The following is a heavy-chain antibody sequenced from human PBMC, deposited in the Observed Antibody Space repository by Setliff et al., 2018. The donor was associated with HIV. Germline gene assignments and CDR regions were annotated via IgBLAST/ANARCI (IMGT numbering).Heavy chain of an antibody. V-gene: IGHV4-38-2*02. CDR2: IYHSGST. D-gene: IGHD2-15*01. CDR1: GYSISSGYY. Sequence: SETLSLTCAVSGYSISSGYYWGWIRQPPGKGLEWIGSIYHSGSTYYNPSLKSRVTISVDTSKNQFFLKLSSVTAADTAVYYCARDVGRLDYFDYWGQGALVTVSS. CDR3: ARDVGRLDYFDY. J-gene: IGHJ4*02.